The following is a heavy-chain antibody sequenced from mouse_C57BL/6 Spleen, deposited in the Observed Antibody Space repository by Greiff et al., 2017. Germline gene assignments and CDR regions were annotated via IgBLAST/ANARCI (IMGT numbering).Heavy chain of an antibody. CDR3: ARLRGGTVDY. Sequence: VQLQQPGAELVRPGSSVKLSCKASGYTFTSYWMHWVKQRPIQGLEWIGNIDPSDSETPYNQKFKDKATLTVDKSSSTAYMQLSSLTSEDSAVYYCARLRGGTVDYWGQGTTLTVSS. V-gene: IGHV1-52*01. D-gene: IGHD4-1*01. CDR1: GYTFTSYW. J-gene: IGHJ2*01. CDR2: IDPSDSET.